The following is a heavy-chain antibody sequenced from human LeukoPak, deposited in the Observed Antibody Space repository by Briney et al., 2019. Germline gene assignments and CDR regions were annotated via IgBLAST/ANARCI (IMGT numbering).Heavy chain of an antibody. D-gene: IGHD2-8*02. CDR2: ISYDGSNK. Sequence: GGSLRLSCAASGFTFSSYAMHWVRQAPGKGMEWVAVISYDGSNKYYADSVKGRFTISRDNSKNTLYLQMNSLRAEDTAVYYCARDPRPMYWGSRGNAFDIWGQGTMVTVSS. J-gene: IGHJ3*02. CDR1: GFTFSSYA. V-gene: IGHV3-30*04. CDR3: ARDPRPMYWGSRGNAFDI.